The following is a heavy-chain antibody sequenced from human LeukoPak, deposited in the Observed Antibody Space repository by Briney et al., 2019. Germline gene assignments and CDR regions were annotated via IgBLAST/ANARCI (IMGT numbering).Heavy chain of an antibody. CDR1: GGSFSGYY. V-gene: IGHV4-34*01. J-gene: IGHJ4*02. CDR3: ARLVVVTAPRPYYFDY. Sequence: SETLSLTCAVYGGSFSGYYWSWIRQPPGKGLEWIGEINHSGSTNYNPSLKSRVTISVDTSKNQFSLKLSSMTAADTAVYYCARLVVVTAPRPYYFDYWGQGTLVTVSS. D-gene: IGHD2-21*02. CDR2: INHSGST.